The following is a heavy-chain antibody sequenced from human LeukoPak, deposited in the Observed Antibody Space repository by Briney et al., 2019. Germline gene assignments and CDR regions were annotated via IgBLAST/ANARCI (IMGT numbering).Heavy chain of an antibody. J-gene: IGHJ4*02. V-gene: IGHV4-4*07. CDR3: AGGPSAWYSLDY. CDR2: IYTTEST. CDR1: GGSISSYY. Sequence: SETLSLTCTVSGGSISSYYWSWIRQPAGKGLEWIGRIYTTESTTYNPSLKSRVTMSVDTSKNQFSLKLSSVTAADTAVYFCAGGPSAWYSLDYWGQGTLVTVSS. D-gene: IGHD6-19*01.